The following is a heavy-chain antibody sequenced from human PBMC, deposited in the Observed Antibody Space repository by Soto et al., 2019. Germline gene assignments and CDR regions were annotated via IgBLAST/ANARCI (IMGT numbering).Heavy chain of an antibody. D-gene: IGHD1-26*01. J-gene: IGHJ4*02. CDR3: ARGAGIYSYYFDY. CDR1: GFTFDDYA. V-gene: IGHV3-9*01. Sequence: GGSLRLSCAGFGFTFDDYAMHWVRQAPGKGLEWVSGISWNSDNIAYADSVEGRFTISRDNANSSLFLQMNSLTPNDTALYYCARGAGIYSYYFDYWGQGALVTVSS. CDR2: ISWNSDNI.